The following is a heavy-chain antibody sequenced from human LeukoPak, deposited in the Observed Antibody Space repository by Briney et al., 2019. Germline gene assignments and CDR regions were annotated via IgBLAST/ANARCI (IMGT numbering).Heavy chain of an antibody. Sequence: GGSLRLSCAASGFTFSSYAMRWVRQAPGKGLEWVAVISYDGSNKYYADSVKGRFTISRDNSKNTLYLQMNSLRAEDTAVYYCARVNQLPDYYYYYMDVWGKGTTVTVSS. CDR1: GFTFSSYA. V-gene: IGHV3-30*04. D-gene: IGHD2-2*01. CDR3: ARVNQLPDYYYYYMDV. J-gene: IGHJ6*03. CDR2: ISYDGSNK.